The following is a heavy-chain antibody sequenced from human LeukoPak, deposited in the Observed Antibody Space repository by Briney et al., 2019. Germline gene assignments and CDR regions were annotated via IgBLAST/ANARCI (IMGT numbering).Heavy chain of an antibody. V-gene: IGHV4-39*07. CDR3: ARVNQGGGYNNNWFDP. D-gene: IGHD5-24*01. J-gene: IGHJ5*02. Sequence: PSETLSLTCTVSGGSISSSSYYWGWIRQPPGKGLEWIGTICYRGSTDYNPSLKSRVTISLDTSKNQFSLKLSSVTAADTAVYYCARVNQGGGYNNNWFDPWGQGTLVTVSS. CDR2: ICYRGST. CDR1: GGSISSSSYY.